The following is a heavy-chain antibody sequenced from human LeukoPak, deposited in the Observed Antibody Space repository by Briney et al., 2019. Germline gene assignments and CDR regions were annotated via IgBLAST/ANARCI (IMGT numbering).Heavy chain of an antibody. CDR1: GYTFTNYA. D-gene: IGHD3-22*01. Sequence: ASVKVSCKASGYTFTNYAMHWVRLAPGQRLHWMGWINLFNGNTKYSQYFEGRVTITRDTSASTVYMELSSLRADDMAVYYCARDRHRRHYYDSSLHPPLDYWGQGTLVTVSS. CDR2: INLFNGNT. CDR3: ARDRHRRHYYDSSLHPPLDY. J-gene: IGHJ4*02. V-gene: IGHV1-3*03.